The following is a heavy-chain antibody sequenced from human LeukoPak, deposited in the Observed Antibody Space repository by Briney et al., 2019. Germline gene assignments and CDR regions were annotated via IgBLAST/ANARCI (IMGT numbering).Heavy chain of an antibody. V-gene: IGHV4-59*12. Sequence: SETLSLTCTVSGGSISSYYWSWIRQPPGKGLEWIRYIYYSGSTNYNPSLKSRVTISVDTSKNQFSLKLSSVTAADTAVYYCARGVIAAAGTIYFQHWGQGTLVTVSS. CDR1: GGSISSYY. D-gene: IGHD6-13*01. CDR2: IYYSGST. CDR3: ARGVIAAAGTIYFQH. J-gene: IGHJ1*01.